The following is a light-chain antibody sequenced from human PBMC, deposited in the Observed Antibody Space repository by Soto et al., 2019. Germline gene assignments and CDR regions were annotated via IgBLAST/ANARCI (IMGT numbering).Light chain of an antibody. J-gene: IGKJ4*01. CDR2: DAS. CDR3: HQYDSLPLT. CDR1: QSVASNY. Sequence: EIVLTRSPCTLSLSPGERATVSCRVSQSVASNYLGWYQQKPGQAPRVLIFDASIRATGIPDRFSASGSGSDFTLTISRLEPDDFAVYYCHQYDSLPLTFGGGTKVDI. V-gene: IGKV3-20*01.